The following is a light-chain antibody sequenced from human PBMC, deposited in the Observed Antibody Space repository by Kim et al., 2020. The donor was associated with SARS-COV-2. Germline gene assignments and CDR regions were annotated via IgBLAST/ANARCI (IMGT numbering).Light chain of an antibody. J-gene: IGLJ2*01. CDR3: AAWDDSLNAVV. Sequence: QSVLTQPPSVSEAPRQRVTISCSGSSSNIGNNAVNWYQQLPGKAPKLLIYYDDLLPSGVSDRFSGSKPGTSASLAISGLQSEDEADYYCAAWDDSLNAVVFGGGTQLTVL. V-gene: IGLV1-36*01. CDR2: YDD. CDR1: SSNIGNNA.